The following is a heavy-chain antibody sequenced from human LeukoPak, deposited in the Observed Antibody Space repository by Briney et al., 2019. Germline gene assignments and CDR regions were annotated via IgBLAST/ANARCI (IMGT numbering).Heavy chain of an antibody. Sequence: VVSLKISSQGSGYSFTSYWITWVRPMPGKGLQWMGRIDPSDSYTSYSPSFQGHVTISADKSISTAYLQWSSLKASDTAIYFCARQGFGSSAYYDYYFDYWGQGTLVTVCS. D-gene: IGHD3-22*01. V-gene: IGHV5-10-1*01. CDR3: ARQGFGSSAYYDYYFDY. CDR1: GYSFTSYW. J-gene: IGHJ4*02. CDR2: IDPSDSYT.